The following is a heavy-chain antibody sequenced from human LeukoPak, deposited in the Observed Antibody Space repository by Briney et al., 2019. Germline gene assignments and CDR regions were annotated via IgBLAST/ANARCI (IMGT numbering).Heavy chain of an antibody. J-gene: IGHJ4*02. CDR3: ARVASDY. CDR1: GGSFSGYY. V-gene: IGHV4-34*01. CDR2: INHSGST. Sequence: SETLSLTCAVYGGSFSGYYWSWIRQPPGKGLEWIGEINHSGSTIYNPSLKSRVTISVDTSRNQFSLKLSSVTAADTAVYYCARVASDYWGQGTLVTVSS.